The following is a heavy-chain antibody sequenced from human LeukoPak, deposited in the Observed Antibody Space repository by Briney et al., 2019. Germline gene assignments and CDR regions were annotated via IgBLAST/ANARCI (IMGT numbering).Heavy chain of an antibody. Sequence: PSETLSLTCAVYGGSFSGYYWGWIRQPPGKGLEWIGSAFYSGDTYYKSSLKSRVTISVDTSKNQFSLKLSSVTAADTAVYYCGRLRGAMTTVTSNFDYWGQGTLVTVSS. D-gene: IGHD4-17*01. V-gene: IGHV4-34*12. CDR2: AFYSGDT. J-gene: IGHJ4*02. CDR3: GRLRGAMTTVTSNFDY. CDR1: GGSFSGYY.